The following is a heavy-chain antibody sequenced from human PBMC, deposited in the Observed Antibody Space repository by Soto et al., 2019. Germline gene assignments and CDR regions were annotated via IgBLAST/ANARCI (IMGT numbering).Heavy chain of an antibody. V-gene: IGHV1-8*01. CDR1: GYTFTSYD. J-gene: IGHJ6*02. D-gene: IGHD6-13*01. Sequence: ASVKVSCKASGYTFTSYDINWVRQATGQGLEWMGWMNPNSGNTGYAQKFQGRVTMTRNTSISTAYMELSSLRSEDTAVYYCASSAAGYSSSWYSYKYYYGMDVWGQGTTVTVS. CDR3: ASSAAGYSSSWYSYKYYYGMDV. CDR2: MNPNSGNT.